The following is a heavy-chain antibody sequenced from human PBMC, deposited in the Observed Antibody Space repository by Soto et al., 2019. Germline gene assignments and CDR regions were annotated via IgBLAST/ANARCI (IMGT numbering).Heavy chain of an antibody. Sequence: QVQLVESGGGVVQPGRSLRLSCAASGFTFSSYGMHWVRQAPGKGLEWVAVIWYDGSNKYYADSVKGRFTISRDNSKNTLYLQMNSLRAEDTAVYYCARRTPPRYYYGMAVWGQGTTVTVSS. CDR2: IWYDGSNK. CDR3: ARRTPPRYYYGMAV. V-gene: IGHV3-33*01. D-gene: IGHD2-15*01. CDR1: GFTFSSYG. J-gene: IGHJ6*02.